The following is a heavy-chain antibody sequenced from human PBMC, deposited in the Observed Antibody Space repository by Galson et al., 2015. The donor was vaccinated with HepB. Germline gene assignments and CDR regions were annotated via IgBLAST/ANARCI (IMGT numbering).Heavy chain of an antibody. Sequence: SLRLSCAASGFTFSSYWMHWVRQAPGKGPVWVSRISSDGSSLSYADSVKGRFTTSRDNTKNTLYLRMNSLRAEDTAVYYCARLIHFPGIGVDYWGQGTLVTVSS. CDR2: ISSDGSSL. D-gene: IGHD3-10*01. J-gene: IGHJ4*02. V-gene: IGHV3-74*01. CDR1: GFTFSSYW. CDR3: ARLIHFPGIGVDY.